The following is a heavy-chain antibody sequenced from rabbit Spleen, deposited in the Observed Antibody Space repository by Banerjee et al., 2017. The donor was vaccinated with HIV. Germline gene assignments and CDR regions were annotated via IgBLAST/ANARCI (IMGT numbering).Heavy chain of an antibody. V-gene: IGHV1S40*01. CDR3: ARDLYGGSNYRAYAMDL. D-gene: IGHD8-1*01. CDR2: IDTGRSGFT. J-gene: IGHJ6*01. CDR1: GVSFTNNNY. Sequence: QSLEESGGDLVKPGASLTLTCTASGVSFTNNNYMCWVRQAPGKGLEWIACIDTGRSGFTYFASWAKGRFTISKTSSTTVTLQMTSLTAADTATYFCARDLYGGSNYRAYAMDLWGPGTLVTVS.